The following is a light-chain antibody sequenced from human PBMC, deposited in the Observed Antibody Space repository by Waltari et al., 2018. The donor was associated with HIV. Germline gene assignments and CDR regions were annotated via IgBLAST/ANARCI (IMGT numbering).Light chain of an antibody. V-gene: IGLV1-47*01. CDR2: RND. Sequence: QSVLTQPPSTSGTPGQRATISCSGSTSHIGRNYVSWYQQFPGKTPKLLIYRNDPRPSGVPDRFSGSKSGTSASLAISGLRSEDEADYYCAAWDDSLSGLVFGGGTKLTVL. CDR3: AAWDDSLSGLV. J-gene: IGLJ2*01. CDR1: TSHIGRNY.